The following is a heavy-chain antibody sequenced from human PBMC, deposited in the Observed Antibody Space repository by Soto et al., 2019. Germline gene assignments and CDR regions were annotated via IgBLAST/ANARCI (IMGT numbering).Heavy chain of an antibody. D-gene: IGHD6-19*01. CDR2: VSHDGRNT. V-gene: IGHV3-30*18. CDR3: AKGGRQWLVTSDFNY. J-gene: IGHJ4*02. CDR1: GFTFSDYA. Sequence: VQLMESGGGVVQPGRSLRLSCAASGFTFSDYAMHWVRQAPGKGLEWVAVVSHDGRNTHYVDSVKGRFTISRDSSKNTVSPEMTSLRAEDTAVYYCAKGGRQWLVTSDFNYWGQGALVTVSS.